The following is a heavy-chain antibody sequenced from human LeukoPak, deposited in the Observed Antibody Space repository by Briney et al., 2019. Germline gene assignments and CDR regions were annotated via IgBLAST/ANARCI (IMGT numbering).Heavy chain of an antibody. D-gene: IGHD2-15*01. CDR1: GGSFSGYY. V-gene: IGHV4-34*01. J-gene: IGHJ5*02. CDR2: INHSGST. Sequence: PSETLSLTCAVYGGSFSGYYWSWIRQPPGKGLEWIGEINHSGSTNYNPSLKSRVTISVDTSKNQFSLKLSSVPAADTAVYYCASLVVVVAATGWFDPWGQGTLVTVSS. CDR3: ASLVVVVAATGWFDP.